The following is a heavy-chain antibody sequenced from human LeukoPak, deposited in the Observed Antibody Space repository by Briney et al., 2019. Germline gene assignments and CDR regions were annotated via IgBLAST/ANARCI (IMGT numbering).Heavy chain of an antibody. CDR1: GFTFSSYS. D-gene: IGHD6-13*01. J-gene: IGHJ6*04. CDR2: ISSSSSYI. V-gene: IGHV3-21*01. CDR3: AREGIAAAGTYYYYGMDV. Sequence: AGGSQRLSCAASGFTFSSYSMNWVRQAPGKGLEWVSSISSSSSYIYYADSVKGRFTISRDNAKNSLYLQMNSLRAEDTAVYYCAREGIAAAGTYYYYGMDVWGKGTTVTVSS.